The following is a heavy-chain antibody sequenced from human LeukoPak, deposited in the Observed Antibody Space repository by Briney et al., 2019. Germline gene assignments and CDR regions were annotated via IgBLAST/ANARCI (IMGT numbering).Heavy chain of an antibody. CDR3: ARDPGRDGYNLDAFDI. J-gene: IGHJ3*02. Sequence: ASVKVSCKASGYTFTGYYMHWVRQAPGQGLEWMGWINPNSGGTNYAQKLQGRVTMTTDTSTSTAYMELRSLRSDDTAVYYCARDPGRDGYNLDAFDIWGQGTMVTVSS. D-gene: IGHD5-24*01. CDR1: GYTFTGYY. CDR2: INPNSGGT. V-gene: IGHV1-2*02.